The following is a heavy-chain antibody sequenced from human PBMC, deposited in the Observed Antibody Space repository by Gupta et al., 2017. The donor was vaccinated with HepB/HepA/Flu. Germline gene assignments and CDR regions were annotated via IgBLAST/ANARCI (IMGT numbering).Heavy chain of an antibody. Sequence: EVQLVESGGGLVQPGGSLRLSCAASGFTFSSYWMSWVRQAPGKGLEWLDNIKQDGSEKDEGDAVKGRFTIARDNAKNSLYMQMKRMRAEDTAVYYCARDVFHRSGDDWGQGTLVTV. CDR2: IKQDGSEK. D-gene: IGHD6-19*01. J-gene: IGHJ4*02. V-gene: IGHV3-7*01. CDR1: GFTFSSYW. CDR3: ARDVFHRSGDD.